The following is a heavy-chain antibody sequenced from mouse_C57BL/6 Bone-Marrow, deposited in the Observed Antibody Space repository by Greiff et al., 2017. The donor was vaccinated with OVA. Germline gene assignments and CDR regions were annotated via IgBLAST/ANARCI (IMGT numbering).Heavy chain of an antibody. CDR1: GYSITSGYY. V-gene: IGHV3-6*01. D-gene: IGHD2-4*01. CDR2: ISYDGSN. J-gene: IGHJ3*01. Sequence: EVQLQESGPGLVKPSQSLSLTCSVTGYSITSGYYWNWIRQFPGNKLEWMGYISYDGSNNYNPSLKNRISITRDTSKNQFFLKLNSVTTEETATFYCARGGGDYDVAYWGQGTLVTVSA. CDR3: ARGGGDYDVAY.